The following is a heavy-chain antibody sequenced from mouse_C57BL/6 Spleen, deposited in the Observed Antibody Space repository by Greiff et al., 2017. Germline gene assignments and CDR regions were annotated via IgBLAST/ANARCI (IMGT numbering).Heavy chain of an antibody. Sequence: QVQLQQPGAELVRPGSSVKLSCKASGYTFTSYWMDWVKQRPGQGLEWIGNLYPSDSETHYNQKFKDKATLTVDKSSSTAYMQLSSLTSEDSAVYYCASPIYYYGLAVWGTGTTVTVSS. CDR3: ASPIYYYGLAV. D-gene: IGHD1-1*01. J-gene: IGHJ1*03. CDR1: GYTFTSYW. CDR2: LYPSDSET. V-gene: IGHV1-61*01.